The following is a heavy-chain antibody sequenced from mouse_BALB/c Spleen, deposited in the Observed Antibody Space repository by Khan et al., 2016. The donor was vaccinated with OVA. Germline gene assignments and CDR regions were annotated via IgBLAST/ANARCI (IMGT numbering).Heavy chain of an antibody. D-gene: IGHD1-3*01. CDR3: TNHVRSSAWFTY. CDR1: GYTFTSYW. Sequence: QVQLQQSGAELAKPGASVKMSCKASGYTFTSYWMHWVKQRPGQGLEWIGYINPSTDYTEYNQKFKDKATLTADKSSSTAYMQLTSLTSEDSAVYFCTNHVRSSAWFTYWGQGTLVTVSA. J-gene: IGHJ3*01. V-gene: IGHV1-7*01. CDR2: INPSTDYT.